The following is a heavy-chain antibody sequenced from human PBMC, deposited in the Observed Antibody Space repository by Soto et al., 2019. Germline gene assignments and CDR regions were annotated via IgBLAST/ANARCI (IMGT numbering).Heavy chain of an antibody. J-gene: IGHJ3*02. Sequence: GESLKISCKGSGYSFTSYWIGWVRQMPGKGLEWMGIIYPGDSDTRYSPSFQGQVTISADKSISTAYLQWSSPKASDTAMYYCARQGRYYDSSGYYRYAFDIWGQGTMVTVSS. V-gene: IGHV5-51*01. CDR3: ARQGRYYDSSGYYRYAFDI. CDR2: IYPGDSDT. CDR1: GYSFTSYW. D-gene: IGHD3-22*01.